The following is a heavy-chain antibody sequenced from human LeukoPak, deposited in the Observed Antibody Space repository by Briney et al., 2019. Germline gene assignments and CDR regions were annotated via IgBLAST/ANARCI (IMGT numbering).Heavy chain of an antibody. D-gene: IGHD3-10*02. V-gene: IGHV3-30*03. CDR1: GFSFTSYN. J-gene: IGHJ4*02. Sequence: PGGSLRLSCAASGFSFTSYNFHWVRQAPGKGLEWVAGVTSDGGDQYSADSVKGRFTVSRDTSQNTFYLQMTSLTAEDTAVYYCTRASRFRSPGMFDYWGQGTLVTVSS. CDR3: TRASRFRSPGMFDY. CDR2: VTSDGGDQ.